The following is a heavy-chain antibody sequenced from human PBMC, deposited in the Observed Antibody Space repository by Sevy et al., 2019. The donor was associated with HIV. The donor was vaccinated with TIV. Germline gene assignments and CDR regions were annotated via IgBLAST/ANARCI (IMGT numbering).Heavy chain of an antibody. CDR3: TKVLHIVVGPAVIEYNYGMDV. CDR1: GFTFSTYG. V-gene: IGHV3-30*02. CDR2: IRFDGSIK. J-gene: IGHJ6*02. Sequence: GGSLRLSCAASGFTFSTYGMHWVRQAPGKGLEWVAFIRFDGSIKYSTDSVKGRLTISRDNSKNTLYLQMNSLRAENRALYFCTKVLHIVVGPAVIEYNYGMDVWGQGTTVTVSS. D-gene: IGHD2-2*01.